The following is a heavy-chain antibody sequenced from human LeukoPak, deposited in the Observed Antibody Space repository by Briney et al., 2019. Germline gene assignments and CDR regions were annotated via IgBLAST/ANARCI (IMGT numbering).Heavy chain of an antibody. D-gene: IGHD2-21*01. CDR1: GGSISSYYYY. J-gene: IGHJ5*02. CDR3: AREDSRFAA. Sequence: PSQTLSLTCTVSGGSISSYYYYWIRIPHPPGQDLEWIVNLNYSGSTYYNPSLKSRVAISVGTSKNQFSLKLRSVTAADTGVYYCAREDSRFAAWGEGTLVT. V-gene: IGHV4-30-4*01. CDR2: LNYSGST.